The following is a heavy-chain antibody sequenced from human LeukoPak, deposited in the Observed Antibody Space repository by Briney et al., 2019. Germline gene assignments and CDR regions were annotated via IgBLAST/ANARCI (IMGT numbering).Heavy chain of an antibody. Sequence: SQTLSLTCTVSGGSISSGNFYWSWIRQPAGKGLEWIGRIYTSGSTNYNPSLKSRVTISLDTSKNQFSLKVSSVTAADTAVYYCARGRLTGRYYFDYWGQGTLVTVSS. CDR1: GGSISSGNFY. V-gene: IGHV4-61*02. J-gene: IGHJ4*02. CDR2: IYTSGST. D-gene: IGHD7-27*01. CDR3: ARGRLTGRYYFDY.